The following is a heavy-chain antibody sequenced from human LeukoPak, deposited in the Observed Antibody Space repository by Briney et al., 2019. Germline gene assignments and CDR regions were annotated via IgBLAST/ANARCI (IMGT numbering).Heavy chain of an antibody. V-gene: IGHV4-34*01. Sequence: PSETLSLTCAVYGGSFSGYYWSWIRQPPGKGLEWIGEINHSGSTNYNPSLKSRVTISVDTSKNQFSLKLSSVTAADTAVYYCARMTCSSTSCQADPWGQGTLVTVSS. CDR2: INHSGST. J-gene: IGHJ5*02. CDR1: GGSFSGYY. CDR3: ARMTCSSTSCQADP. D-gene: IGHD2-2*01.